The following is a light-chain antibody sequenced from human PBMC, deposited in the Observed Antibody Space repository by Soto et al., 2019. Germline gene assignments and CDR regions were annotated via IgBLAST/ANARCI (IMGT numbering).Light chain of an antibody. CDR1: QDISNY. J-gene: IGKJ2*02. Sequence: DIQMTQSPSSVSASVGDRVTITCRASQDISNYLAWYQQNPGKAPKLLIYAAVSLQSGVPSRFSGSGSGTNFTLTISSLQPEDFSTYYCQKDHGFPSTFGQGTEVEIK. CDR2: AAV. CDR3: QKDHGFPST. V-gene: IGKV1-12*01.